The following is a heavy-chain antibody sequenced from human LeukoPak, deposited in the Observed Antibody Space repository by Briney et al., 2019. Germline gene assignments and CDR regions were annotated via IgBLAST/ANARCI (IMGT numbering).Heavy chain of an antibody. D-gene: IGHD6-19*01. CDR3: AGFIAVAGNNWFDP. J-gene: IGHJ5*02. CDR1: GFTFSSYG. Sequence: QPGRSLRLSYAASGFTFSSYGMHWVRQAPGKGLEWVAVIWYDGSNKYYADSVKGRFTISRDDSKNTLYLQMNSLRAEDTAVYYCAGFIAVAGNNWFDPWGQGTLVTVSS. CDR2: IWYDGSNK. V-gene: IGHV3-33*01.